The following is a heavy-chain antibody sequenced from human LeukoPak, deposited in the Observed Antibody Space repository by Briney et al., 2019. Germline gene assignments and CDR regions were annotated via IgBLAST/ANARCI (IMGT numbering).Heavy chain of an antibody. Sequence: GGSLRLSCAASGFTFSDYYMSWIRQAPGKGLEWVSYISSGSTIYYADSVKGRFTISKDNAKNSLYLQMNSLRAEDTAVYYCARDGYSYGINWFDPWGQGTLVTVSS. D-gene: IGHD5-18*01. J-gene: IGHJ5*02. V-gene: IGHV3-11*04. CDR3: ARDGYSYGINWFDP. CDR1: GFTFSDYY. CDR2: ISSGSTI.